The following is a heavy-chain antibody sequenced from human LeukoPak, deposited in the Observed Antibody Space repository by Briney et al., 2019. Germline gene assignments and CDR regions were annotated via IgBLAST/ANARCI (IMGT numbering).Heavy chain of an antibody. V-gene: IGHV4-61*02. J-gene: IGHJ3*02. D-gene: IGHD3-3*01. Sequence: SQTLSLTCTVSGGSISSGSYYWSWIRQPAGKGLEWIGRIYTSGSTYYNPSLKSRVTISVDTSKNQFSLKLSSVTAADTAVYYCARDLKYYDFWSGDAFDIWGQGTMVTVSS. CDR2: IYTSGST. CDR3: ARDLKYYDFWSGDAFDI. CDR1: GGSISSGSYY.